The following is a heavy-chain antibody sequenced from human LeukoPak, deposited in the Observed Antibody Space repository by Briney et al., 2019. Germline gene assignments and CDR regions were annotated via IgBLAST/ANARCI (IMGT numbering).Heavy chain of an antibody. CDR3: ARGRNHYYYYMDV. J-gene: IGHJ6*03. D-gene: IGHD1-14*01. V-gene: IGHV4-30-4*08. CDR2: IYYSGST. CDR1: GGSISSCDYY. Sequence: SQTLSLTCTASGGSISSCDYYWSWIRQPPGKGLEWIGYIYYSGSTYYNPSLKSRVTISVDTSKNQFSLKLSSVTAADTDVYYCARGRNHYYYYMDVWGKGTTVTVSS.